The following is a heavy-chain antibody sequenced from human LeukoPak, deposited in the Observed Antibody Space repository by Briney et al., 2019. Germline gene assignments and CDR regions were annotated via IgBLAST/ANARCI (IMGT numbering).Heavy chain of an antibody. CDR2: IYYSGST. V-gene: IGHV4-59*01. CDR1: GGSISSYY. Sequence: SETLYLTCTVSGGSISSYYWSWIRQPPGKGLEWIGYIYYSGSTNYNPSLKSRVTISVDTSKNQFSLKLSSVTAADTAVYYCARSGGNCSGGSCEIDYWGQGTLVTVSS. CDR3: ARSGGNCSGGSCEIDY. D-gene: IGHD2-15*01. J-gene: IGHJ4*02.